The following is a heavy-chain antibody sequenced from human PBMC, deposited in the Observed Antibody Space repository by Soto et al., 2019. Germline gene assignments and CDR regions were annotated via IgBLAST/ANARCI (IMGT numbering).Heavy chain of an antibody. D-gene: IGHD1-26*01. J-gene: IGHJ4*02. CDR3: ARDRPIVGATIDY. CDR1: GFTFSSYS. Sequence: GESLKISCAASGFTFSSYSMNWVRQAPGKGLEWVSSISSSSSYIYYADSVKGRFTISRDNAKNSLYLQMNSLRAEDTAVYYCARDRPIVGATIDYWGQGTLVTVSS. CDR2: ISSSSSYI. V-gene: IGHV3-21*01.